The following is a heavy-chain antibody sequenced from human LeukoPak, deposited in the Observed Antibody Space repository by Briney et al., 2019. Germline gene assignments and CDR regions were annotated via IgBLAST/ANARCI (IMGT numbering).Heavy chain of an antibody. Sequence: GGSLRLSCSASGFTFSSYAMSWVRQAPGKGLEWVSAISGSGGSTYYAASVKGRFTISRDNSKNTLYLQMNSLRAEDTAVYYCAKDARDIVVVPAADDYWGEGTLVTVSS. V-gene: IGHV3-23*01. D-gene: IGHD2-2*01. J-gene: IGHJ4*02. CDR3: AKDARDIVVVPAADDY. CDR2: ISGSGGST. CDR1: GFTFSSYA.